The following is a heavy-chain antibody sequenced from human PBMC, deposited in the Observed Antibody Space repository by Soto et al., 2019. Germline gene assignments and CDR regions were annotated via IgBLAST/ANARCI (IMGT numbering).Heavy chain of an antibody. CDR2: LSASGATT. CDR3: AKGLSGSKYYYYGIDV. D-gene: IGHD1-26*01. CDR1: GFTFSTYA. J-gene: IGHJ6*02. Sequence: EVQLLESGGGLVQPGGSLRLSCAASGFTFSTYAMTWVRQAPGKGLKWVSALSASGATTYHADSVKGRFTISRDNSENTLYLQMTSLRAEDTAVYYCAKGLSGSKYYYYGIDVWGQGTTVTVSS. V-gene: IGHV3-23*01.